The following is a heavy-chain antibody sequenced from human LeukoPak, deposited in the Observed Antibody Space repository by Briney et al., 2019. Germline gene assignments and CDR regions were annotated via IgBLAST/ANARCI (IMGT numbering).Heavy chain of an antibody. V-gene: IGHV4-39*07. CDR2: IYYSGST. Sequence: SETLSLTCTVSGGSISSSSYYWGWIRQPPGKGLEWIGSIYYSGSTYYNPSLKSRVTISVDTSKNQFSLKLSSVTAADTAVYYCARVYGSGKGVFRHWGQGTLVTVSS. D-gene: IGHD3-10*01. CDR1: GGSISSSSYY. CDR3: ARVYGSGKGVFRH. J-gene: IGHJ1*01.